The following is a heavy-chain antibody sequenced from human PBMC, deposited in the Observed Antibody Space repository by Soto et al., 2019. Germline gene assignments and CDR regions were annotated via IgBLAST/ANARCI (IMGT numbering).Heavy chain of an antibody. Sequence: ASVKVSCKASGGTFTNYAFSWVRQAPGQGLEWMGGIIPIFGTPDYAQKFQGIVTITADESTRTASMELSSLRSDDTAVYYCARERSVGYCITTTCPKPFYYYAMDVWGQGTTVTVSS. V-gene: IGHV1-69*13. D-gene: IGHD2-2*01. CDR1: GGTFTNYA. CDR2: IIPIFGTP. J-gene: IGHJ6*02. CDR3: ARERSVGYCITTTCPKPFYYYAMDV.